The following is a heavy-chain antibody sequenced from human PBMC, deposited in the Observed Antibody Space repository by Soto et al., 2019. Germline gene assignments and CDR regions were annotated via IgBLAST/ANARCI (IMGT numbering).Heavy chain of an antibody. CDR3: AGSTSATGWLDP. Sequence: ASETLSLTCTVSGDSITSGDYYWSWIRQPPGGGLEWVGYINYSGSTSYNPSLKSRVTISVDTSKNQFSLKLNSVTGADTAVYYCAGSTSATGWLDPWGQGTLVTVS. V-gene: IGHV4-30-4*01. CDR2: INYSGST. J-gene: IGHJ5*02. D-gene: IGHD2-2*01. CDR1: GDSITSGDYY.